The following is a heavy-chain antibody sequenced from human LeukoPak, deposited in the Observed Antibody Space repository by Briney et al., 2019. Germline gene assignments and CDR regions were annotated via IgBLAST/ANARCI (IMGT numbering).Heavy chain of an antibody. Sequence: PSETLSLTCTVSGGSISSYYWSWIRQPPGKGLEWIAYISDIGSINYNPSLKSRVTISVDTSKNQFSLKLSSVTAADTAVYYCARFYDILTGRNWFDPWGQGTLVTVSS. V-gene: IGHV4-59*12. J-gene: IGHJ5*02. CDR2: ISDIGSI. CDR3: ARFYDILTGRNWFDP. CDR1: GGSISSYY. D-gene: IGHD3-9*01.